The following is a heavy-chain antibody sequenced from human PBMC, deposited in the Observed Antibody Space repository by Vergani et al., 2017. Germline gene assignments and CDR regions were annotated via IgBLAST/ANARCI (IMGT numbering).Heavy chain of an antibody. CDR3: ASGRISNYYDSSGYEIDY. CDR1: GYTFTSYY. J-gene: IGHJ4*02. V-gene: IGHV1-46*01. Sequence: QVQLVQSGAEVKKPGASVKVSCKASGYTFTSYYMHWVRQAPGQGLEWMGIINPSGGSTSYAQKFQGRGTMTRDTSTSTVYMELSSLRSEDTAVYYCASGRISNYYDSSGYEIDYWGQGTLVTVSS. CDR2: INPSGGST. D-gene: IGHD3-22*01.